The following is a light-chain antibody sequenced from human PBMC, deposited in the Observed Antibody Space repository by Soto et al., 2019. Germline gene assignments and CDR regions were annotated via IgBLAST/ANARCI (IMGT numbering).Light chain of an antibody. Sequence: QSALTQPASVSGSPGQSITISCTGTSSDVGGYNYVSWYQQHPGKAPKVMIYEVTNRPSGVSNRFSGSKSGNTASLTISGLQAEDEADYYCRSYTSSTTRVFGGGTKVTV. CDR2: EVT. CDR1: SSDVGGYNY. V-gene: IGLV2-14*01. J-gene: IGLJ3*02. CDR3: RSYTSSTTRV.